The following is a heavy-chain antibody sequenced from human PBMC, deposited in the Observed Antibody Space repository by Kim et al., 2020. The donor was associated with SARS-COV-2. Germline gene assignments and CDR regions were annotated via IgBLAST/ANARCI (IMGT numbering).Heavy chain of an antibody. J-gene: IGHJ6*02. CDR1: GGTFSSYA. V-gene: IGHV1-69*13. CDR3: ARGPVDTAMVTHAWDGMDV. CDR2: IIPIFGTA. Sequence: SVKVSCKASGGTFSSYAISWVRQAPGQGLEWMGGIIPIFGTANYAQKFQGRVTITADESTSTAYMELSSLRSEDTAVYYCARGPVDTAMVTHAWDGMDVWGQGTTVTVSS. D-gene: IGHD5-18*01.